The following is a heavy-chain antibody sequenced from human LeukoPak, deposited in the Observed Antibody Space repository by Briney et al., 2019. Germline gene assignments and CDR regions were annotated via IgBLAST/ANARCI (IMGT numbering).Heavy chain of an antibody. CDR3: ARFRAGYCSGASCYDSFDI. CDR2: ICPADSDT. V-gene: IGHV5-51*01. J-gene: IGHJ3*02. CDR1: EYSFTSYW. Sequence: GESLKISCKGSEYSFTSYWIGWVRQMPGKGLEWMGIICPADSDTRYSPSFKGQVTISADKSITTAFLQWSSLKASDTAMYYCARFRAGYCSGASCYDSFDIWGQGTMVTVSS. D-gene: IGHD2-15*01.